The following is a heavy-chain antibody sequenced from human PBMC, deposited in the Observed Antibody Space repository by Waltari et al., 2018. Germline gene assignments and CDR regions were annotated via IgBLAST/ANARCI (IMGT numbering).Heavy chain of an antibody. V-gene: IGHV1-18*01. J-gene: IGHJ4*02. Sequence: QVQLVQSGAEVKKPGASVKVSCKASGYTFTSYGISWVRQAPGQGLEWMGWISAYNGNLTYAQKLKGRVTMTTYTSTSTAYMELRSLRSDATAVYYGARAHYDFWSGHSGWGQGTLVTVSS. CDR3: ARAHYDFWSGHSG. D-gene: IGHD3-3*01. CDR1: GYTFTSYG. CDR2: ISAYNGNL.